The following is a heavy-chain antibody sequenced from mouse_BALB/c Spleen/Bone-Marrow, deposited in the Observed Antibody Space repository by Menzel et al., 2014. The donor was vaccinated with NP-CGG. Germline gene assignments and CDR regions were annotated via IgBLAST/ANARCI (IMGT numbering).Heavy chain of an antibody. Sequence: VQLQQSGAELVRPGTSVKVSCKASGYAFTNYLTEWVKQRPGQGLKGIGGINPGSGCANYNEKFKGKATLTADKSSSTAYMQLSSLTSDDSAVYFCAREWTARAVDYWGQGTTLTVSS. V-gene: IGHV1-54*01. CDR2: INPGSGCA. J-gene: IGHJ2*01. CDR3: AREWTARAVDY. CDR1: GYAFTNYL. D-gene: IGHD3-2*01.